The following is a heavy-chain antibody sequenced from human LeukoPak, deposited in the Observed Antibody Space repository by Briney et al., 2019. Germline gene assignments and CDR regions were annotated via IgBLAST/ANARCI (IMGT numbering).Heavy chain of an antibody. Sequence: GASVKVSCKASGYTFTTYGISWVRQAPGQGLEWMGWVSAYNGNTNYAQKLQGRVTMTTDTSANTAYMELGSLRSDDTAVYYCARGLLTARARVAFDIWGRGTMVTVSS. V-gene: IGHV1-18*01. CDR3: ARGLLTARARVAFDI. J-gene: IGHJ3*02. D-gene: IGHD7-27*01. CDR2: VSAYNGNT. CDR1: GYTFTTYG.